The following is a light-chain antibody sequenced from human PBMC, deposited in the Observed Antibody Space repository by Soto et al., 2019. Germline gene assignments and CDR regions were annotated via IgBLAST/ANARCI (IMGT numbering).Light chain of an antibody. J-gene: IGLJ3*02. Sequence: QSVLTQPPSASGTPGQRVTISCSGRSSNIGSYYVYWYQHLPGTTPKLLIFSYNQRPSGVPDRFSGSKSGTSASLAISGLRSEDEADYYCATWDDSLSGWVFGGGTKLTVL. V-gene: IGLV1-47*02. CDR1: SSNIGSYY. CDR3: ATWDDSLSGWV. CDR2: SYN.